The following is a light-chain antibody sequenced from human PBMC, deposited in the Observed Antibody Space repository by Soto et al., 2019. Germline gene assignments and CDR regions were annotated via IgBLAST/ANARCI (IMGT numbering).Light chain of an antibody. Sequence: QSVLTQPPSVSAAPGQTVTISCSGSSSNIGESYVSWYQHLPGTAPKLLIYDNNKRNSGIPDRFSGSSSGTSATLGITGLQTGDEADYYCGTWDSSLSTGIFGGGTKLTVL. CDR3: GTWDSSLSTGI. CDR1: SSNIGESY. CDR2: DNN. V-gene: IGLV1-51*01. J-gene: IGLJ2*01.